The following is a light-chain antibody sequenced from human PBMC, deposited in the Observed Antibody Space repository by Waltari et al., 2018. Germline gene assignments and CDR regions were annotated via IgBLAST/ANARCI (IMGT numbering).Light chain of an antibody. Sequence: SALTQPRSVSGSAGQSVTISCTGTTSDVGGYNYVSWYQHHPGKPPKLMIFDVTQRPSGVPVRFSGSKSANTASLTISGLQAEDEADYYCCSFAGTYTWVFGGGTKVTVL. CDR3: CSFAGTYTWV. V-gene: IGLV2-11*01. CDR1: TSDVGGYNY. J-gene: IGLJ3*02. CDR2: DVT.